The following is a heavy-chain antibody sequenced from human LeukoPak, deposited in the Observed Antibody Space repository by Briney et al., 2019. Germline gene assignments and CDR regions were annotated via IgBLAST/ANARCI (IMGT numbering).Heavy chain of an antibody. J-gene: IGHJ5*02. Sequence: INTNTGNPTYAQGFTGRFVFSLDTSVSTAYLQISSLKAEDTAVYYCARARMSAVAKNWFDPWGQGTLVTVSS. CDR2: INTNTGNP. D-gene: IGHD6-19*01. CDR3: ARARMSAVAKNWFDP. V-gene: IGHV7-4-1*02.